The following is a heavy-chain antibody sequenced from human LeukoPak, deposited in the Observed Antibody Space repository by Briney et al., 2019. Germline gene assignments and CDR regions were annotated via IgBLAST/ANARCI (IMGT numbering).Heavy chain of an antibody. CDR1: GFTFISYA. V-gene: IGHV3-30*14. D-gene: IGHD5-18*01. J-gene: IGHJ4*02. CDR2: ISFHGTDT. Sequence: GGSLRLSCAASGFTFISYAIHWVRQAPGKGLEWVAVISFHGTDTFYADSVKGRFTISRDNSKNTLYLQMNSLRAEDTAVYYCARDPGYNYCYDYWGQGTLVTVSS. CDR3: ARDPGYNYCYDY.